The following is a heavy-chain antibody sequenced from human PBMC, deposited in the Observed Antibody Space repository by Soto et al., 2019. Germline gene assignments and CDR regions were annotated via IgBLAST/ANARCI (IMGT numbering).Heavy chain of an antibody. Sequence: GWSLRLSCAASGFTFSSYAMSWVRQAPGKGLEWVSAISGSGGSTYYADSVKGRFTISRDNSKNTLYLQMNSLRAEDTAAYYCAKDRPGIVVVPADWGQGTLVTVSS. J-gene: IGHJ4*02. CDR3: AKDRPGIVVVPAD. V-gene: IGHV3-23*01. D-gene: IGHD2-2*01. CDR2: ISGSGGST. CDR1: GFTFSSYA.